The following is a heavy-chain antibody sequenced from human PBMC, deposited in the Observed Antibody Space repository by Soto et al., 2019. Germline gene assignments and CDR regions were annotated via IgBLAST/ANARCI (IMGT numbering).Heavy chain of an antibody. CDR2: TIPVFNTA. CDR3: ARWVYGSGNYYTGPSAFDI. V-gene: IGHV1-69*06. D-gene: IGHD3-10*01. Sequence: QVQLEQSGAEVKKPGSSVKVSCKASGGTLSDHGVAWLRQAPGQGLEWMGGTIPVFNTAKYAQKFQGRVTVTADKFTNIAYMELSSLRSEDTAFYFGARWVYGSGNYYTGPSAFDIWGQGTMVIVSS. J-gene: IGHJ3*02. CDR1: GGTLSDHG.